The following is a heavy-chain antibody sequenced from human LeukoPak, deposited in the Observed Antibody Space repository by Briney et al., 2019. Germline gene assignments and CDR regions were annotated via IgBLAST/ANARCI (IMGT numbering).Heavy chain of an antibody. V-gene: IGHV3-23*01. J-gene: IGHJ4*02. CDR2: TSGSGGST. CDR3: AKESAHDILTGYSDY. D-gene: IGHD3-9*01. CDR1: GFTFSSYA. Sequence: PGGSLRLSCAASGFTFSSYAMSWVRQAPGKGLEWVSGTSGSGGSTYYADSVKGRFTISRDNSKNTMYLQMNSLRAEDTAAYYCAKESAHDILTGYSDYWGQGTLVTVSS.